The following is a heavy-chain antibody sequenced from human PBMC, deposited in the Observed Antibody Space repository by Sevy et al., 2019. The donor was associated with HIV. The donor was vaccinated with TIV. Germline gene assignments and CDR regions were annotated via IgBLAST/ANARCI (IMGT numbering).Heavy chain of an antibody. CDR1: GGSISGYY. V-gene: IGHV4-59*01. CDR2: AHSNGNT. J-gene: IGHJ5*02. CDR3: TRDRCTLVRGIIMTWFDP. D-gene: IGHD3-10*01. Sequence: SETLSLTCTVSGGSISGYYWSWIRQSPGKGLEWIAYAHSNGNTNYNPSLKSRVTISIDTSKNQFSLKLSSVTAADTGVYYCTRDRCTLVRGIIMTWFDPWGQGTLVTVSS.